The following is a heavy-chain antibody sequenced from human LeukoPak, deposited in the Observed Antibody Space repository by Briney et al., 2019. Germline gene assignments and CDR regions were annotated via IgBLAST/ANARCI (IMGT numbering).Heavy chain of an antibody. CDR2: ISYDGDNK. CDR1: GFTFSNYD. Sequence: SGRSLRLSCAASGFTFSNYDMHWVRQAPGKGLEWVAVISYDGDNKYYADSVNGRFTISRDNSKNTLSLQMDSLRAEDTAVYYCAKDIRVWGSYRYPCLDYWGQGTLVTVSA. J-gene: IGHJ4*02. CDR3: AKDIRVWGSYRYPCLDY. D-gene: IGHD3-16*02. V-gene: IGHV3-30*18.